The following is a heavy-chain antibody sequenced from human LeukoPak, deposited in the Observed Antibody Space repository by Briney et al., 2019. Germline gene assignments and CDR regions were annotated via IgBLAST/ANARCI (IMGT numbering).Heavy chain of an antibody. V-gene: IGHV3-33*06. Sequence: PGGSLRLSCAASGFTFSHFGMHWVRQAPGKGLEWVAVIRSDGTNQFYADSVKGRFTISRDDSRKTVFLQMSSLRAEDTAIYYCAKDAQRGFDYSNSLQYWGQGTLVTVSS. CDR3: AKDAQRGFDYSNSLQY. CDR1: GFTFSHFG. D-gene: IGHD4-11*01. CDR2: IRSDGTNQ. J-gene: IGHJ4*02.